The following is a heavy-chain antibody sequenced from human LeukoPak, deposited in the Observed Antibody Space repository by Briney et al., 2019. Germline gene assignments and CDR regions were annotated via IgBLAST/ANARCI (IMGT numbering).Heavy chain of an antibody. CDR1: GFTFDDYA. J-gene: IGHJ4*02. CDR3: APYYYGAGTSLGY. D-gene: IGHD3-10*01. V-gene: IGHV3-7*01. CDR2: IKKDGSEK. Sequence: PGGSLRLSCAASGFTFDDYAMHWVRQAPGKGLEWVANIKKDGSEKYYVDSVKGRFTISRDNAKNSVYLQMNSLRVEDTAVYYCAPYYYGAGTSLGYWGQGTLVTVSS.